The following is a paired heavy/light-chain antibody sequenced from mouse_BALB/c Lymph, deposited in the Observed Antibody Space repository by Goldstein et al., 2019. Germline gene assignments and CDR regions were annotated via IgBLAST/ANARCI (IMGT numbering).Heavy chain of an antibody. Sequence: EVQLQQSGPELVKPGASMKISCKASGYSFTGYTMNWVKQSHGKNLEWIGLINPYNGGTSYNQKFKGKATLTVDKSSSTAYMELLSLTSEDSAVYYCAREGKYGNYGAMDYWGQGTSVTVSS. J-gene: IGHJ4*01. CDR1: GYSFTGYT. CDR3: AREGKYGNYGAMDY. CDR2: INPYNGGT. V-gene: IGHV1-18*01. D-gene: IGHD2-10*02.
Light chain of an antibody. Sequence: DIQMNQSPSSLSASLGDTITITCHASQNINVWLSWYQQKPGNIPKLLIYKASNLHTGVPSRFSGSGSGTGFTLTISSLQPEDIATYYCQQGQSYPWTFGGGTKLEIK. V-gene: IGKV10-94*01. J-gene: IGKJ1*01. CDR2: KAS. CDR3: QQGQSYPWT. CDR1: QNINVW.